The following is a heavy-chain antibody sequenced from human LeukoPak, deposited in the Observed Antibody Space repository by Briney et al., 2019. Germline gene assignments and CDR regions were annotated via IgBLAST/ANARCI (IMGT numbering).Heavy chain of an antibody. D-gene: IGHD6-13*01. CDR3: AKRYHGGFIAAAGIDY. Sequence: PGGSLRLSRAASGFTVSDNYMTWVRQAPGKGLEWVSVIYGGGSTNYADSVKGRFSISRDNSKNTLYLQMNSLRAEDTAVYYCAKRYHGGFIAAAGIDYWGQGTLVTVSS. V-gene: IGHV3-53*01. CDR1: GFTVSDNY. J-gene: IGHJ4*02. CDR2: IYGGGST.